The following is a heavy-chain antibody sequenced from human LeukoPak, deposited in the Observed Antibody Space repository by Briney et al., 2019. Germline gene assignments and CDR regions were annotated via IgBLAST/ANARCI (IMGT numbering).Heavy chain of an antibody. CDR2: KFYSGTI. D-gene: IGHD3-3*01. CDR3: ARGSPVGDY. J-gene: IGHJ4*02. Sequence: SETLSLTCTVSGGSMSSFYWSWARPPPGKQLEWIGYKFYSGTIDYNPSLRSRVTISIDMSKNQFSLKLTSVTAADTAVYYCARGSPVGDYWGPGTLVTVSS. V-gene: IGHV4-59*01. CDR1: GGSMSSFY.